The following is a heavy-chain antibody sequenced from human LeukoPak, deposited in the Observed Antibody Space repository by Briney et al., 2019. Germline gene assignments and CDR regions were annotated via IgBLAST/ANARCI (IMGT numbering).Heavy chain of an antibody. J-gene: IGHJ6*03. CDR3: ARHGGSWYRRTWYMDV. V-gene: IGHV4-4*07. Sequence: SETLSLTCTVSGGSISSYYWSWIRQPAGKGLEWIGRIYTSGSTNYNPSLKSRVTISVDTSKNQFSLKLSSVTAADTAVYYCARHGGSWYRRTWYMDVWGKGTTVTISS. CDR2: IYTSGST. CDR1: GGSISSYY. D-gene: IGHD6-13*01.